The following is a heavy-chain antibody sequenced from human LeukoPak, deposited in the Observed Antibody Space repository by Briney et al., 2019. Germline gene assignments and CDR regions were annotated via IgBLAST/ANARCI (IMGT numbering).Heavy chain of an antibody. CDR1: GFTFSSYA. D-gene: IGHD6-13*01. V-gene: IGHV3-23*01. CDR2: ISGSGGST. J-gene: IGHJ5*02. Sequence: PGGSLRLSCAASGFTFSSYAVSWVRQAPGKGLEWVSAISGSGGSTYYADSVKGRFTISRDNSKNTLYLQMNSLRAEDTAVYYCAKIGRSSSWSKVGWFDPWGQGTLVTVSS. CDR3: AKIGRSSSWSKVGWFDP.